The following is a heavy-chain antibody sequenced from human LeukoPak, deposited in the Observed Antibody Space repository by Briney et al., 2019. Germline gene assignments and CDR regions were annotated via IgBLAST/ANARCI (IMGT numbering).Heavy chain of an antibody. CDR1: GGPISSSSYY. V-gene: IGHV4-39*01. J-gene: IGHJ4*02. Sequence: ETSETLSLTCTVSGGPISSSSYYWGWIRQPPGKGLEWIGSIYYSGSTYYNPSLKSRVTISVDTSKNQFSLKLSSVTAADTAVYYCARRGTAIDYWGQGTLVTVSS. D-gene: IGHD5-18*01. CDR3: ARRGTAIDY. CDR2: IYYSGST.